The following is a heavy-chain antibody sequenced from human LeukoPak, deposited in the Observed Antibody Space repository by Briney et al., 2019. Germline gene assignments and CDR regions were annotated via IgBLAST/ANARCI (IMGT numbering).Heavy chain of an antibody. CDR1: GFTFSSYW. CDR2: IKQDGSEK. CDR3: ARGPAATTYYYYGMDV. V-gene: IGHV3-7*04. Sequence: GGSLRLSCAASGFTFSSYWMSWVRQAPGKGLEWVANIKQDGSEKYYVDSVKGRFTISRDNAKNSLYLQMNSLRAEDTAVYYCARGPAATTYYYYGMDVWGQGTTVTVSS. J-gene: IGHJ6*02. D-gene: IGHD2-2*01.